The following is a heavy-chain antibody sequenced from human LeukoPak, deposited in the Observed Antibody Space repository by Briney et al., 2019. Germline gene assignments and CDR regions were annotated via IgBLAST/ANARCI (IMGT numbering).Heavy chain of an antibody. Sequence: PGGSLRLSCATSGFTFSSYAMSWVRQAPGKGLEWVSAISGSGGSTYYADSVKGRFTISRDNSKNTLYLQMNSLRAEDTAVYYCAKPGDCSGGSCDSEDVYYYCYMDFWGKGTTVTVSS. V-gene: IGHV3-23*01. D-gene: IGHD2-15*01. CDR2: ISGSGGST. CDR3: AKPGDCSGGSCDSEDVYYYCYMDF. J-gene: IGHJ6*03. CDR1: GFTFSSYA.